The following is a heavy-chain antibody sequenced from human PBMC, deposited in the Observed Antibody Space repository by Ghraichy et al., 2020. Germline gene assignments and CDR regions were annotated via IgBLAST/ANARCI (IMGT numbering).Heavy chain of an antibody. D-gene: IGHD3-10*01. CDR3: ARAWGSGSYYKGYYYYYGMDV. J-gene: IGHJ6*02. CDR1: GFTFSSYW. Sequence: GESLRLSCAASGFTFSSYWMHWVRQAPGKGLVWVSRINSDGSSTSYADSVKGRFTISRDNAKNTLYLQMNSLRAEDTAVYYCARAWGSGSYYKGYYYYYGMDVWGQGATVTVSS. V-gene: IGHV3-74*01. CDR2: INSDGSST.